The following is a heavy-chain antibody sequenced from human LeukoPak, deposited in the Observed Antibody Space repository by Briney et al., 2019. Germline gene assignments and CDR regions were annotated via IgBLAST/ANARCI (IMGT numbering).Heavy chain of an antibody. CDR3: ARDSGWATPFDY. J-gene: IGHJ4*02. V-gene: IGHV3-66*01. D-gene: IGHD3-22*01. CDR2: IYSGGST. Sequence: GGSLRLSCAASGFTVSSNYMSWVRQAPGKGLEWVSVIYSGGSTYYADSVKGRFTISRDNSKNTLYLQMNSLRAEDTAVYYCARDSGWATPFDYWGQGTLVTVSS. CDR1: GFTVSSNY.